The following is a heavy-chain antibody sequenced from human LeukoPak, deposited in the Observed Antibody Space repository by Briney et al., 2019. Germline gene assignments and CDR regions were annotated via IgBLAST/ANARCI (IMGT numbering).Heavy chain of an antibody. V-gene: IGHV3-64D*09. J-gene: IGHJ4*02. D-gene: IGHD2/OR15-2a*01. CDR3: VKYWNWAAFDY. CDR2: ISSNGGST. CDR1: GFTSSSYA. Sequence: GGSLRLSCSASGFTSSSYAMHWVRQAPGKGLEYVSGISSNGGSTYYADSVKGRFTISRDNSKNTLYLQMSSLRAEDTAVYYCVKYWNWAAFDYWGQGTLVTVSS.